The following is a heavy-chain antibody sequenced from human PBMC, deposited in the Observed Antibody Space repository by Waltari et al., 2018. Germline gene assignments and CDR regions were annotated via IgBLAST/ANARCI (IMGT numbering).Heavy chain of an antibody. J-gene: IGHJ4*02. CDR3: ATDPRATHFTDPGY. CDR2: VDPEDGET. Sequence: EVQLVQSGAEVKKPGATVKISCKASGYTFTDYYMHWVQQAPGKGLEWMGRVDPEDGETIDAEKFQGRVTITADTSTDTAYMELSSLRSEDTAVYYCATDPRATHFTDPGYWGQGTLVTVSS. V-gene: IGHV1-69-2*01. D-gene: IGHD2-15*01. CDR1: GYTFTDYY.